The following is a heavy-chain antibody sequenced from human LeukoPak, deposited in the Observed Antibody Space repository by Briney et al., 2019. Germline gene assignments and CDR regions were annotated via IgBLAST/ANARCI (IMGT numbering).Heavy chain of an antibody. V-gene: IGHV3-13*01. D-gene: IGHD3-10*01. CDR2: IGTAGDT. CDR1: GFTFSTFD. Sequence: PVGCLRLSCAASGFTFSTFDMHWVRQGTGKGLEWVSGIGTAGDTHYPDSVKGRFTISRENAKNSLYLQMNSLRAGDTAVYYCARAGQWFSDAYDIWGQGTMVTVPS. J-gene: IGHJ3*02. CDR3: ARAGQWFSDAYDI.